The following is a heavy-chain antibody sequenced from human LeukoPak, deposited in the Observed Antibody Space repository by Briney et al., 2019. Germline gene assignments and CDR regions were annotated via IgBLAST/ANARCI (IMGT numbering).Heavy chain of an antibody. CDR2: ISSSGSTI. J-gene: IGHJ2*01. Sequence: PGGTLTLSCAASGFTFSDYYMSWIRQAPGKGLEWVSYISSSGSTIYYADSVKRRFTISRDNAKNSLYLQMNSLRAEDTAVYYCARCSSWACHFDLWGRGTLVTVSS. CDR1: GFTFSDYY. V-gene: IGHV3-11*01. CDR3: ARCSSWACHFDL. D-gene: IGHD6-13*01.